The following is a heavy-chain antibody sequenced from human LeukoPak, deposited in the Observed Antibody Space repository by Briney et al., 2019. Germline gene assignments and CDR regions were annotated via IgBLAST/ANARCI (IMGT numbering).Heavy chain of an antibody. V-gene: IGHV3-30*03. D-gene: IGHD1-1*01. CDR1: GFTFSSYV. J-gene: IGHJ3*02. CDR2: VLYDGNNK. CDR3: AREAIGTTKSDDAFDI. Sequence: PGGSMRLFCAASGFTFSSYVMHWVRQVPGKGLEWVAVVLYDGNNKYYADSVKGRFTISRDNSKNSLYLQMNSLRAEDTAVYYCAREAIGTTKSDDAFDIWGQGTMVTVSS.